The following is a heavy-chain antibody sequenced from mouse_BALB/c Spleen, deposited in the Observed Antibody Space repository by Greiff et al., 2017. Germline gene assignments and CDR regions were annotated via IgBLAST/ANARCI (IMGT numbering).Heavy chain of an antibody. Sequence: EVKLMESGGGLVQPGGSLRLSCATSGFTFTDYYMSWVRQPPGKALEWLGFIRNKANGYTTEYSASVKGRFTISRDNSQSILYLQTNTLRAEDSATYYCARLYSYFDYWGQGTTLTVSS. J-gene: IGHJ2*01. CDR3: ARLYSYFDY. V-gene: IGHV7-3*02. CDR1: GFTFTDYY. D-gene: IGHD2-12*01. CDR2: IRNKANGYTT.